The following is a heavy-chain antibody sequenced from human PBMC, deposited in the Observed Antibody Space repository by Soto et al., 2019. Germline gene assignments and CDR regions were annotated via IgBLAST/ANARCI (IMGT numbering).Heavy chain of an antibody. J-gene: IGHJ4*02. CDR3: AKRGVAGTGVDY. CDR2: ISYDGSNK. CDR1: GFTFSSYG. Sequence: PGGSLRLSCAASGFTFSSYGMHWVRQAPGKGLEWVAVISYDGSNKYYADSVKGRFTISRDNSKNTLYLQMNSLRAEDTAVYYCAKRGVAGTGVDYWGQGTLVTVSS. V-gene: IGHV3-30*18. D-gene: IGHD6-19*01.